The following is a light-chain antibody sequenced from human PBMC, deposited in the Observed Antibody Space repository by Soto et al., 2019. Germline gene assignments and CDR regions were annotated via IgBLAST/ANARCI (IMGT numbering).Light chain of an antibody. CDR1: INDIGTYDY. V-gene: IGLV2-14*01. J-gene: IGLJ1*01. CDR2: GVL. CDR3: SSFATNRIYV. Sequence: SALNQLTSVSGSPGQSITISCTGNINDIGTYDYVSWYQQHPGKAPRLLIHGVLNRPSGISSRFSASKSGLTASLTISGLQAEDEADYYCSSFATNRIYVFGPGTTVTV.